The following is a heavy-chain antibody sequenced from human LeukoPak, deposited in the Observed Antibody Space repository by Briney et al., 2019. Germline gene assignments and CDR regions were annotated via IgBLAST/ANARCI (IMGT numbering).Heavy chain of an antibody. CDR2: IKQDGSEK. CDR3: ARDPYSGNYGDYYYYYMDV. D-gene: IGHD1-26*01. CDR1: GFTLSSYW. V-gene: IGHV3-7*01. J-gene: IGHJ6*03. Sequence: GGSLRLSCAASGFTLSSYWMSWVRQAPGKGLEWVANIKQDGSEKYYVDSVKGRFTISRDNAKNSLYLQMNSLRVEDTAVYYCARDPYSGNYGDYYYYYMDVWGKGTTVTISS.